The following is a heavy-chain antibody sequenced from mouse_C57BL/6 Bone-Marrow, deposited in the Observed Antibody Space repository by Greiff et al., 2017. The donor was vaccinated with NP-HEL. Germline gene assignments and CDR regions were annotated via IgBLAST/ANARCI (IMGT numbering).Heavy chain of an antibody. V-gene: IGHV5-6*01. D-gene: IGHD4-1*01. CDR2: ISSGGSYT. CDR3: ARRAWADDY. Sequence: DVQLVESGGDLVKPGGSLKLSCAASGFTFSSYGMSWVRQTPDKRLEWVATISSGGSYTYYPDSVKGRFTISRDNAKNTLYLQMRSLKSEDTAMYYCARRAWADDYWGQGTTLTVSS. CDR1: GFTFSSYG. J-gene: IGHJ2*01.